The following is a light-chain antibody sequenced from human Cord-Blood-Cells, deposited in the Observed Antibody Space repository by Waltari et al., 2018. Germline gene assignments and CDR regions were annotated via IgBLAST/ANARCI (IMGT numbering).Light chain of an antibody. CDR1: SSDVVSYNR. V-gene: IGLV2-18*02. CDR3: SSYTSSSTVV. J-gene: IGLJ2*01. Sequence: QSALTHPPSVSRSPGQSLTISCTGTSSDVVSYNRVSWYQQPPGTAPKLMIDEVSNRPAGVPDRFSGSKSGNTASLTISGLQAEDEADYYCSSYTSSSTVVFGGGTKLTVL. CDR2: EVS.